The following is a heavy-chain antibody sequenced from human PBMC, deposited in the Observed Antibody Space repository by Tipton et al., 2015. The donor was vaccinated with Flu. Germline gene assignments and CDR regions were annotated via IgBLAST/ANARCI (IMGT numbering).Heavy chain of an antibody. V-gene: IGHV4-4*07. CDR1: GDSMSSFY. D-gene: IGHD3-10*01. CDR3: ATYYYGSGTQSAFDY. CDR2: MSASGSS. Sequence: TLSLTCTVSGDSMSSFYWTWIRQPAGKGLEWIGRMSASGSSKYKPSLKSRVTMSVDTSKNQFSLRLTSVTAADTAVYYCATYYYGSGTQSAFDYWGQGTLVTVSS. J-gene: IGHJ4*02.